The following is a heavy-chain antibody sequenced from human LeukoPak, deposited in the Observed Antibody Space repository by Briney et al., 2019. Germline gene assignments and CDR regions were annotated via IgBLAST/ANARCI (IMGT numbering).Heavy chain of an antibody. CDR3: ARDNLVEDTAWWFDP. J-gene: IGHJ5*02. V-gene: IGHV1-46*01. Sequence: VRQAPGXGLEWMGIINPSGGSTSYAQKFQGRVTMTRDMSTSTDYMELSSLRSEDTAVYYCARDNLVEDTAWWFDPWGQGTLVTVSS. D-gene: IGHD3-16*01. CDR2: INPSGGST.